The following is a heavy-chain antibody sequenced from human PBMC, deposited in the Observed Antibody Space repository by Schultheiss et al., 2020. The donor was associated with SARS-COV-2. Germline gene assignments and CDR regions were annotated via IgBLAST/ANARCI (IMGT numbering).Heavy chain of an antibody. Sequence: SETLSLTCTVSGDSISSGVYYWTWIRQHPGKGLEWIGYTYDSATTYYNPSLKSRVTISIDTYKNQFSLKLNSLTAADTAVYYCARVLEVAVAGKQAWYFDLWGRGTLVTVSS. CDR3: ARVLEVAVAGKQAWYFDL. D-gene: IGHD2-15*01. CDR1: GDSISSGVYY. J-gene: IGHJ2*01. V-gene: IGHV4-31*03. CDR2: TYDSATT.